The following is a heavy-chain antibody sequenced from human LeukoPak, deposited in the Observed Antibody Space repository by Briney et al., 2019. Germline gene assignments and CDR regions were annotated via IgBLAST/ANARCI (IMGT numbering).Heavy chain of an antibody. CDR2: IRNKANSYTT. CDR1: GFTISNHY. Sequence: GGSLSLTCSASGFTISNHYIDWLRQAPGKGLEWVGRIRNKANSYTTDYAASVKGRFTISRDDSKKSVYLQMNSLKTEDTAVYFCAIAERYQLITYWGEATLLTVSS. D-gene: IGHD2-2*01. J-gene: IGHJ4*02. V-gene: IGHV3-72*01. CDR3: AIAERYQLITY.